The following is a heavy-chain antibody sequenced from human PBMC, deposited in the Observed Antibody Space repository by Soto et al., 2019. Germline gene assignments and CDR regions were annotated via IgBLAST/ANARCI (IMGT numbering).Heavy chain of an antibody. CDR1: GFTFSSYA. Sequence: EVQLVESGGGLVQPGGSLRLSCAASGFTFSSYAMHWVRKAPGKGLEYVSAITSNGGNTDYASSVKGRFTISRDNSKNTLYLQMGSLRAEDMAVYYCERLIPFGYGVDGWGQGTTVTVSS. CDR3: ERLIPFGYGVDG. J-gene: IGHJ6*02. CDR2: ITSNGGNT. V-gene: IGHV3-64*01. D-gene: IGHD2-21*01.